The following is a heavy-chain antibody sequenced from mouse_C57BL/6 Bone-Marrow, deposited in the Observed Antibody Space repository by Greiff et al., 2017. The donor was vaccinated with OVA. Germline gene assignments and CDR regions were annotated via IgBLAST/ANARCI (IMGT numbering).Heavy chain of an antibody. CDR2: IYPGSGST. Sequence: QVQLQQPGAELVKPGASVTMSCKASGYTFTSYWIPWVQQRPGQGLEWIGDIYPGSGSTNYNEKFKSKATLTVDTSSSTAYMQLSSLTSEDAAVYYCARRDDGYYGGFAYGGQGTLVTVSA. CDR1: GYTFTSYW. V-gene: IGHV1-55*01. D-gene: IGHD2-3*01. CDR3: ARRDDGYYGGFAY. J-gene: IGHJ3*01.